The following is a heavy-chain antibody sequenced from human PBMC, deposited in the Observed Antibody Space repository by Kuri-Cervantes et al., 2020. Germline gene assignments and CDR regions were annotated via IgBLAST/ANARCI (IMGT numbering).Heavy chain of an antibody. D-gene: IGHD3-10*01. V-gene: IGHV1-2*04. Sequence: ASVKVSCKASGYTSTGYYMHWVRQAPGQGLEWMGWINPNSGGTSYAQKLQGWVTMTRDTSISTAYMELRSLRSDDTAVYYCARDNGPMVQGVIYWGQGTLVTVSS. CDR3: ARDNGPMVQGVIY. CDR2: INPNSGGT. CDR1: GYTSTGYY. J-gene: IGHJ4*02.